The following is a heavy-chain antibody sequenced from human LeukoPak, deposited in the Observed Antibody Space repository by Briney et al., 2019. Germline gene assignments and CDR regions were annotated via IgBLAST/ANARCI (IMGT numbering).Heavy chain of an antibody. CDR2: IYSSGST. CDR1: GDSISSSTYY. CDR3: ASPTHVGHFFDY. Sequence: PSETLSLTCTVSGDSISSSTYYWAWIRQPPGKGLEWIGSIYSSGSTYYNPSLKSRVTISVDPSKNQFSLRLSSVTAADTAVFYCASPTHVGHFFDYWGQGSLVTVSP. V-gene: IGHV4-39*01. J-gene: IGHJ4*02.